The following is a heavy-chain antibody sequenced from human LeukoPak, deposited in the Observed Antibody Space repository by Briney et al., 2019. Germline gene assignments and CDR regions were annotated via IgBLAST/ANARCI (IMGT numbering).Heavy chain of an antibody. CDR1: GGTFSSYA. CDR3: ARGIQLWFIDY. J-gene: IGHJ4*02. D-gene: IGHD5-18*01. Sequence: ASVKVSCKASGGTFSSYAISWVRQAPGQGLEWMGGIIPIFGTANYAQTFQGRVTITADESTNTAYMKLSSLRSEDTAVYYCARGIQLWFIDYWGQGTLVTVSS. V-gene: IGHV1-69*01. CDR2: IIPIFGTA.